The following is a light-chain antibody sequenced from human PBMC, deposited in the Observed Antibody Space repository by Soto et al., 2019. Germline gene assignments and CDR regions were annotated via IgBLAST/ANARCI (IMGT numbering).Light chain of an antibody. CDR2: AAS. J-gene: IGKJ2*01. CDR3: QQYGGSPLYT. CDR1: QSVSH. Sequence: EIVLTQSPGTLSLSPGETATLSCRASQSVSHIAWYQQKPGQAPRLLVYAASSSSTVIPDRFSGSGSGTDFTLTISRLAPEDLAVYYCQQYGGSPLYTVGQGTRLAIK. V-gene: IGKV3-20*01.